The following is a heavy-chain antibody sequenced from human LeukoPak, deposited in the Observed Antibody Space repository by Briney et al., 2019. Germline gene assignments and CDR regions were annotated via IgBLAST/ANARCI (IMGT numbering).Heavy chain of an antibody. CDR3: ASSSWSDYVWGSYRYCAFDI. CDR2: IYYSGST. Sequence: PSETLSLTCTVSGGSISSSSYYWGWIRQPPGKGLEWIGSIYYSGSTYYNPSLESRVTISVDTSKNQFSLKLSSVTAADTAVYYCASSSWSDYVWGSYRYCAFDIWGQGTMVTVSS. CDR1: GGSISSSSYY. V-gene: IGHV4-39*01. J-gene: IGHJ3*02. D-gene: IGHD3-16*02.